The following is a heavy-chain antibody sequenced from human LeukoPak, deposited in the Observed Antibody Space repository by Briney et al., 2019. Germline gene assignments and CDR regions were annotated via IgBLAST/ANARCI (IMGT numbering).Heavy chain of an antibody. Sequence: GGSLRLSCAASAFTFNSYAMSWVRQAPGKGLEWVSAISGSGANTYYADSVKGRFTISRDNSKNTLYLQMNNLRAEGTAVYYCAKCRVGAANFDYWGQGTLVTVSS. CDR1: AFTFNSYA. CDR2: ISGSGANT. CDR3: AKCRVGAANFDY. D-gene: IGHD1-26*01. J-gene: IGHJ4*02. V-gene: IGHV3-23*01.